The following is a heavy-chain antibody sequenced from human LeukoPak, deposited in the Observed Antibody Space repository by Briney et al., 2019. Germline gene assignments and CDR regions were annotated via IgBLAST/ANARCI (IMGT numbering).Heavy chain of an antibody. Sequence: SETLSLTCTVSGGSISSYYWSWIRQPPGKGLEWIGYIYHSGSTIYNPSLKSRVAISVDTSKNQFSLKLSSVTAADTAVYYCARHVGRAQIDYWGQGTLVTVSS. CDR2: IYHSGST. V-gene: IGHV4-59*08. J-gene: IGHJ4*02. CDR3: ARHVGRAQIDY. CDR1: GGSISSYY.